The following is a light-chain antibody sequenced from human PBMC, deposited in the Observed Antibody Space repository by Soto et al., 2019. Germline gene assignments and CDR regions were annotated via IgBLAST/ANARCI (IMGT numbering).Light chain of an antibody. CDR3: QSFDINLSGNVV. J-gene: IGLJ2*01. CDR2: GNN. V-gene: IGLV1-40*01. Sequence: QSVLTQPPSVSGAPGQRVTISCTGSSSNIGAGYDVHWYQQLPGTAPKLLIYGNNNRPSGVPDRFSGSKSGTSASLAITGLQAEDEADYYCQSFDINLSGNVVFGGGTKLTVL. CDR1: SSNIGAGYD.